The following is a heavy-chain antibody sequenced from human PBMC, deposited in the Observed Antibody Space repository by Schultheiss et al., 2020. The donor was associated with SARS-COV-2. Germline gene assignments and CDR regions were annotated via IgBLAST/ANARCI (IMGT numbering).Heavy chain of an antibody. J-gene: IGHJ4*02. CDR3: AKQGAAGTSPNFDY. Sequence: GGSLRLSCAASGFTFSSYGMSWVRQAPGKGLEYVSAISSNGGSTYYADSVKGRFTISRDNSKNTLYLQMNSLRAEDTAVYYCAKQGAAGTSPNFDYWGQGTLVTVSS. CDR2: ISSNGGST. V-gene: IGHV3-64*04. CDR1: GFTFSSYG. D-gene: IGHD6-13*01.